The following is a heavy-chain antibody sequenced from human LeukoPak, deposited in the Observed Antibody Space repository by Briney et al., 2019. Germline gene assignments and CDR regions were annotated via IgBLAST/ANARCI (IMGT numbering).Heavy chain of an antibody. V-gene: IGHV3-21*01. D-gene: IGHD4-23*01. J-gene: IGHJ4*02. CDR2: ISSSSSYI. CDR1: GFTFSHYS. CDR3: ASDPTVASSY. Sequence: RTGVPLRLSCAASGFTFSHYSMNWVRQAPGKGLEWVSSISSSSSYINYADSVKGRFTISRDNAKNSLYLQMNSLRAEDTAVYYCASDPTVASSYWGQGTPVTVSS.